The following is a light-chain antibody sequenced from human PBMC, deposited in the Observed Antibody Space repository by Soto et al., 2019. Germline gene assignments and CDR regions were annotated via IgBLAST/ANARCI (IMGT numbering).Light chain of an antibody. CDR3: QQYDSSFLT. Sequence: EIVLTQSPGTLSLSPGERATLSCRASQSVSSNNLAWYQQRPGQAPRLLIYGASSMATGITDRFGGSGSGTDFTLTISRLEPEDVAEYYCQQYDSSFLTFGGGTKVEIK. CDR2: GAS. V-gene: IGKV3-20*01. CDR1: QSVSSNN. J-gene: IGKJ4*01.